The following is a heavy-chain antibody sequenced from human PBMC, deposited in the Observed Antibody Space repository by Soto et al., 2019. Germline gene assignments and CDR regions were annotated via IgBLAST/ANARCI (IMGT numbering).Heavy chain of an antibody. V-gene: IGHV3-30*03. Sequence: PGGSLRLSCAASGFTFSSYGMHWVRQAPGKGLEWVAVISYDGSNKYYADSVKGRFTISRDNSKNTLYLQMNGLRAEDTAVYYCARGTFYYDSSGHYAPEYWGQGTLVTVSS. CDR2: ISYDGSNK. CDR3: ARGTFYYDSSGHYAPEY. J-gene: IGHJ4*02. D-gene: IGHD3-22*01. CDR1: GFTFSSYG.